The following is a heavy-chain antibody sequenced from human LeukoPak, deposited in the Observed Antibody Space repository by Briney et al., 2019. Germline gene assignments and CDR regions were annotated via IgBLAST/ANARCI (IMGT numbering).Heavy chain of an antibody. D-gene: IGHD3-10*01. CDR1: GITLSNDG. V-gene: IGHV3-23*01. J-gene: IGHJ4*02. CDR3: AKRGVVIRVILVGFHKEAYYFDS. CDR2: ISGGGGGA. Sequence: PGGSLRLSCAVSGITLSNDGMSWVRHAPGEGLEWVAGISGGGGGANSADSVKGRFTISRDNHRNTLSLQMTSLRAEDTAVYFCAKRGVVIRVILVGFHKEAYYFDSWGRGALVTVSS.